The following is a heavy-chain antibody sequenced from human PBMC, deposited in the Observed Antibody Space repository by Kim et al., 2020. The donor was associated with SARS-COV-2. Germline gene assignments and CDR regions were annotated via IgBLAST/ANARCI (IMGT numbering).Heavy chain of an antibody. V-gene: IGHV1-18*01. CDR3: ARAGDYYDSSGYFVDY. Sequence: KLQGRVTMTTDTSTSTAYMELRSLRSDDTAVYYCARAGDYYDSSGYFVDYWGQGTLVTVSS. J-gene: IGHJ4*02. D-gene: IGHD3-22*01.